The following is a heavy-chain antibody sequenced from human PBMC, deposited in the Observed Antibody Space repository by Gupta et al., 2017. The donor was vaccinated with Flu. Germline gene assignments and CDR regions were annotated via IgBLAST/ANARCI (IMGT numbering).Heavy chain of an antibody. CDR3: ARVRGCGGDCYYFDY. CDR1: GGTFSSYI. V-gene: IGHV1-69*01. D-gene: IGHD2-21*02. CDR2: IITISGTA. Sequence: QVQLVQSGAEVQKPGSSVKVSCTASGGTFSSYIISWVRQAPGQGREWMGGIITISGTADNAQKFQGRVTITADESTSTAYMELSSLRSEDTAVYYCARVRGCGGDCYYFDYWGQGTLVTVSS. J-gene: IGHJ4*02.